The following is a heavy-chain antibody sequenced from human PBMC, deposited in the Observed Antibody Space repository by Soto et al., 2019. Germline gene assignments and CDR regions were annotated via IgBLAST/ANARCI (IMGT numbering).Heavy chain of an antibody. D-gene: IGHD6-13*01. CDR3: ARTRSIAAAGTATYYYGMDV. J-gene: IGHJ6*02. V-gene: IGHV4-31*03. CDR1: GGSISSGGYY. CDR2: IYYSGST. Sequence: TSETLSLTCTVSGGSISSGGYYWSWIRQHPGKGLEWIGYIYYSGSTYYNPSLKSRVTISVDTSKNQFSLKLSSVTAADTAVYYCARTRSIAAAGTATYYYGMDVWGQGTTVTVSS.